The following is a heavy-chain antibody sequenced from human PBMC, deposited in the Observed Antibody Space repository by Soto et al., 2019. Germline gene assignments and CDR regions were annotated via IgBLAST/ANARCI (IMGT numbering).Heavy chain of an antibody. CDR1: GFTVSSNY. CDR3: ARDRVESGYPEYFQH. CDR2: IYSGGST. V-gene: IGHV3-53*01. D-gene: IGHD3-22*01. Sequence: GGSLRLSCAASGFTVSSNYMSWVRQAPGKGLEWVSVIYSGGSTYYADSVKGRFTISRDNSKNTLYLQMNSLRAEDTAVYYCARDRVESGYPEYFQHWGQGTLVTGSS. J-gene: IGHJ1*01.